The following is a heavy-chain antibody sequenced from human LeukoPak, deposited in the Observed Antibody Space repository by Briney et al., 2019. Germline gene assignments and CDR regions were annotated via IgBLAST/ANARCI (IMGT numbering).Heavy chain of an antibody. CDR1: GGTFSSYA. CDR3: ARGLAARRHYYYMDV. V-gene: IGHV1-69*13. J-gene: IGHJ6*03. CDR2: IIPIFGTA. D-gene: IGHD6-6*01. Sequence: SVKVSCKASGGTFSSYAISWVRQAPGQGLEWMGGIIPIFGTANYAQKFQGRVTITADESTSTAYMELSSLRSEDTAVYYCARGLAARRHYYYMDVWGKGTTVTVSS.